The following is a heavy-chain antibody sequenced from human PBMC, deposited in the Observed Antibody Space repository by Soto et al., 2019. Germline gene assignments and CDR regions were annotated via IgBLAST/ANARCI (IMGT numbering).Heavy chain of an antibody. CDR3: ARDQGITTFGVYSMYYYGMDV. D-gene: IGHD3-3*01. J-gene: IGHJ6*02. CDR1: GYTFTDSG. Sequence: GASVKVSCKASGYTFTDSGINWVRQAPGQGLERMGWISTDNSNTNYAQHLQGRVSMTTDTSTSTAYMDLRSLRSDDTAVYYCARDQGITTFGVYSMYYYGMDVWGQGTTVTVSS. V-gene: IGHV1-18*01. CDR2: ISTDNSNT.